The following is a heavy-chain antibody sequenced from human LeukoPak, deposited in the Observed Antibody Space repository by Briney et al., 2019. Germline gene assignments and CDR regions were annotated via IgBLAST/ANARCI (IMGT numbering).Heavy chain of an antibody. CDR1: GFTFDDYG. CDR3: ARTSPYGSGSYREGLDY. D-gene: IGHD3-10*01. CDR2: INWNGGST. J-gene: IGHJ4*02. Sequence: GGSLRLSCAASGFTFDDYGMSWVRQAPGKGLEWVSGINWNGGSTGYADSVKGRFTISRDNAKNSLYLQMNSLRAEDTALYYCARTSPYGSGSYREGLDYWGQGTLVTVSS. V-gene: IGHV3-20*04.